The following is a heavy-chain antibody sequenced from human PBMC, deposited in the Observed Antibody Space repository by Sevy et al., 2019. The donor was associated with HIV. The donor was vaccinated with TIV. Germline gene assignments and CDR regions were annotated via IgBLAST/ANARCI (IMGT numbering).Heavy chain of an antibody. CDR2: ISYDGSNK. CDR1: GFTFSSYA. D-gene: IGHD3-22*01. CDR3: ARDQDYYDSSGYLLPPDY. J-gene: IGHJ4*02. Sequence: GGSLRLSCAASGFTFSSYAMHWVRQAPGKGLEWVAVISYDGSNKYYADSVKGRFTISRDNSKNTLYLQMNSLRAEDTAVYYCARDQDYYDSSGYLLPPDYWDQGTLVTVSS. V-gene: IGHV3-30-3*01.